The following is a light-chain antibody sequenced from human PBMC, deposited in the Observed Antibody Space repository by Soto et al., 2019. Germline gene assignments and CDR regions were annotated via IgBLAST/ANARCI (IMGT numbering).Light chain of an antibody. Sequence: QSVLTQPASVSGSPGQSITISCTGTSSDVGGYNYVSWYQQHPGKAPKLMIYEVSNRPSGVSNRFSGSKSGNTASLTISGLQAEDEADYYCSSYTSPKYVFGTGTKVTLL. CDR2: EVS. CDR1: SSDVGGYNY. J-gene: IGLJ1*01. CDR3: SSYTSPKYV. V-gene: IGLV2-14*01.